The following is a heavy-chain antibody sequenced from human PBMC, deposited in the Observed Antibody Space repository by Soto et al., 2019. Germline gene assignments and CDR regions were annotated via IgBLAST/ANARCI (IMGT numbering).Heavy chain of an antibody. D-gene: IGHD1-26*01. CDR1: GGTFSSYA. CDR3: ARVGSYFDY. J-gene: IGHJ4*02. Sequence: GASAKISCKASGGTFSSYAISCGRHPIGQGLVWIGGIIPSFGTANYAQKFQGRVRITADESTSTAYMELSSLRSEDTAGYYCARVGSYFDYWGQGTLVTVSS. V-gene: IGHV1-69*13. CDR2: IIPSFGTA.